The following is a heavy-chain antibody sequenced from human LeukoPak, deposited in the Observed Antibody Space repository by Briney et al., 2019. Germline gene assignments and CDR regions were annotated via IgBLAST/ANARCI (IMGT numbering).Heavy chain of an antibody. Sequence: PGGSLRLSCAASGFTVSSNYMSWIRQPPGKGLEWIGEINHSGSTNYNPSLKSRVTISVDTSKNQFSLKLSSVNAADTAVYYCARGQSTIFGVVSTFDYWGQGTLVTVSS. CDR1: GFTVSSNY. CDR3: ARGQSTIFGVVSTFDY. CDR2: INHSGST. V-gene: IGHV4-34*01. D-gene: IGHD3-3*01. J-gene: IGHJ4*02.